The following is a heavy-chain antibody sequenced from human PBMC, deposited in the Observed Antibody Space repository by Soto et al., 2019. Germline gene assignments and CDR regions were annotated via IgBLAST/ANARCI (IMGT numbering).Heavy chain of an antibody. J-gene: IGHJ4*02. CDR3: TRGWAEREGAHFDY. CDR2: IYYSGST. D-gene: IGHD1-26*01. CDR1: GGSISSGGYY. Sequence: QVQLQESGPGLVKPSQTLSLTCTVSGGSISSGGYYWSWIRQHPGKGLEWIGYIYYSGSTYYNPSLKSLVPLAVDASKNQYSLQLSSVTAADTAVYYCTRGWAEREGAHFDYWVQGTLVTVSS. V-gene: IGHV4-31*01.